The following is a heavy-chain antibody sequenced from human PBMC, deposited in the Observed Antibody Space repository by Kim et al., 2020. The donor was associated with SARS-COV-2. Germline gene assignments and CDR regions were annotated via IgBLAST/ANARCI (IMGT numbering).Heavy chain of an antibody. V-gene: IGHV4-34*01. Sequence: SETLSLTCAVYGGSFSGYYWSWIRQPPGKGLEWIGEINHSGSTNYNPSLKSRVTISVDTSKNQFSLKLSSVTAADTAVYYCARAWVPAAILVRGVHPDPWYYYYGMDVWGQGTTVTVSS. D-gene: IGHD2-2*02. CDR3: ARAWVPAAILVRGVHPDPWYYYYGMDV. CDR2: INHSGST. J-gene: IGHJ6*02. CDR1: GGSFSGYY.